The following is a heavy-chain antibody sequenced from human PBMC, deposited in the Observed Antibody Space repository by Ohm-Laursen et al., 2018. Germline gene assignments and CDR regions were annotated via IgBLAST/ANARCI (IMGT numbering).Heavy chain of an antibody. D-gene: IGHD1-26*01. Sequence: SLRLSCAASGFTFSSYAMNWVRQAPGKGLEWVSGISGSGSRTYYADSVKGRFTISRDNSKNTLYLQMNSLRAEDTAVYYCATVREKWEQLIIDYWGQGTLVTVSS. V-gene: IGHV3-23*01. CDR1: GFTFSSYA. CDR2: ISGSGSRT. CDR3: ATVREKWEQLIIDY. J-gene: IGHJ4*02.